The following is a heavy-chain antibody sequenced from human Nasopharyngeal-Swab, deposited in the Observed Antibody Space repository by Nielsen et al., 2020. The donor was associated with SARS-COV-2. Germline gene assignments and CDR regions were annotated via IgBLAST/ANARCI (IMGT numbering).Heavy chain of an antibody. V-gene: IGHV4-34*01. CDR3: ARGLGQYYYDSSGYYFFDY. CDR1: GVSFSGYY. D-gene: IGHD3-22*01. CDR2: INQSGST. Sequence: SQTLSLTCAVYGVSFSGYYWSWIRQPPGKGLEWIGEINQSGSTNYNPSLKSRVTISVDTSKNQFSLKLSSVTAADTAVYYCARGLGQYYYDSSGYYFFDYWGQGTLVTVSS. J-gene: IGHJ4*02.